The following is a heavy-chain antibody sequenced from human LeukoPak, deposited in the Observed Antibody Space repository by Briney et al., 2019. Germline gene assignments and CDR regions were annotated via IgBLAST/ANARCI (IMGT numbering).Heavy chain of an antibody. J-gene: IGHJ4*02. V-gene: IGHV4-34*01. Sequence: SETLSLTCAVYGGSFGGYYWSWIRQPPGKGLEWIGEINHSGSTNYNPSLKSRVTISVDTSKNQFSLKLSSVTAADTAVYYCAIFRVGYSYGRFDYWGQGTLVTVSS. CDR1: GGSFGGYY. CDR3: AIFRVGYSYGRFDY. D-gene: IGHD5-18*01. CDR2: INHSGST.